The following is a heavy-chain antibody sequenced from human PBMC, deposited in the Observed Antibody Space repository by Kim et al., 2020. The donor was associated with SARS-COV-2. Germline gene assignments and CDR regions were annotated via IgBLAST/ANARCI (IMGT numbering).Heavy chain of an antibody. Sequence: KYQRKFQGRITMTWDTSASTAYMDLTSLRFEDTAVYYCARGRFGGSFDYWGQGTLVTVSS. J-gene: IGHJ4*02. CDR3: ARGRFGGSFDY. D-gene: IGHD3-10*01. V-gene: IGHV1-3*01.